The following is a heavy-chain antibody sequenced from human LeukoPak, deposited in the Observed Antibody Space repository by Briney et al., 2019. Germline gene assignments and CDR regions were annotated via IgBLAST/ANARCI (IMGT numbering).Heavy chain of an antibody. V-gene: IGHV1-18*01. CDR1: GYTFTSYG. J-gene: IGHJ5*02. CDR2: ISAYNGNT. D-gene: IGHD2-2*02. Sequence: GASVKVSCKASGYTFTSYGISWVRQAPGQGLEWMGWISAYNGNTNYAQKLQGRVTMTRDTSTSTVYMELSSLRSEDTAVYYCARGGVPAAILNWFDPWGQGTLVTVSS. CDR3: ARGGVPAAILNWFDP.